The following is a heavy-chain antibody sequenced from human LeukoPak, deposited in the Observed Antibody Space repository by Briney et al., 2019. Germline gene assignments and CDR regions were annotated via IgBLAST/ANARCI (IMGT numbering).Heavy chain of an antibody. V-gene: IGHV4-59*12. CDR3: AVRGAARTLNWFDP. CDR2: IYYSGST. D-gene: IGHD3-10*01. J-gene: IGHJ5*02. Sequence: SETLSLTCTVSGGSISSYYWSWIRQPPGKGLEWIGYIYYSGSTNYNPSLKSRVTISVDKSKNQFSLKLSSVTAADTAVYYCAVRGAARTLNWFDPWGQGTLVTVSS. CDR1: GGSISSYY.